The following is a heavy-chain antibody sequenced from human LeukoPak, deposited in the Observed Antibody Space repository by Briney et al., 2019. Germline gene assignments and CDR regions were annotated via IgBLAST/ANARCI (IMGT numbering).Heavy chain of an antibody. D-gene: IGHD1-26*01. CDR3: ARPSSGNYARSES. J-gene: IGHJ4*02. CDR2: ISRDSTYK. CDR1: GFTFSTFN. Sequence: GGSLRLSCAASGFTFSTFNMNWVRQAPGKGLEWVSFISRDSTYKYYADSVKGRFTNSRDDANNTLCLQMNSLRAEDTAVYYCARPSSGNYARSESWGQGTLVTVSS. V-gene: IGHV3-21*05.